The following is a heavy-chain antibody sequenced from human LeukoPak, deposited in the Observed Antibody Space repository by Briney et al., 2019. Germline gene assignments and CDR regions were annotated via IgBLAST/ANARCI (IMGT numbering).Heavy chain of an antibody. V-gene: IGHV3-74*01. D-gene: IGHD2-2*02. CDR1: GFTFGSYW. CDR3: GRGFSIVPAGIPHY. Sequence: GGSLRLSCAASGFTFGSYWMHWVRQAPGKGLVWVSRINTDGGSTTYADSVKGRFTISRDNAKNTLYLQMNSLRAEDTAVYYCGRGFSIVPAGIPHYWGLGTLVTVSS. CDR2: INTDGGST. J-gene: IGHJ4*02.